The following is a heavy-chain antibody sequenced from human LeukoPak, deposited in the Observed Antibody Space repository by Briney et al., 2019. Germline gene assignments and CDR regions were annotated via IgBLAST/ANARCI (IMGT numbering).Heavy chain of an antibody. Sequence: GGSLRLSCAASVFTFSDYSMNWVRQAPGKGLEWISYIGIDSGNTNYADSVKGRFTISGDKAKNSLYLQMNSLRVEDTAVYYCAGDYKYAFDNWGQGTLVIVSS. J-gene: IGHJ4*02. CDR1: VFTFSDYS. CDR2: IGIDSGNT. CDR3: AGDYKYAFDN. D-gene: IGHD5-24*01. V-gene: IGHV3-48*01.